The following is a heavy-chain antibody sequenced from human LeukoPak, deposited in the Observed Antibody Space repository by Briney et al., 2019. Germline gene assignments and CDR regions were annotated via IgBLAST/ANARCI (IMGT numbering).Heavy chain of an antibody. J-gene: IGHJ5*02. Sequence: SETLSLTCAVYGGSFSGYYWSWIRQPPGKGLEWIGEINHSGSTNYNPSLKSRVTISVDTSKNHFSLKLSSVTAADTAVYYCARDITMVRGVIGWFDPWGQGTLVTVSS. D-gene: IGHD3-10*01. V-gene: IGHV4-34*01. CDR3: ARDITMVRGVIGWFDP. CDR1: GGSFSGYY. CDR2: INHSGST.